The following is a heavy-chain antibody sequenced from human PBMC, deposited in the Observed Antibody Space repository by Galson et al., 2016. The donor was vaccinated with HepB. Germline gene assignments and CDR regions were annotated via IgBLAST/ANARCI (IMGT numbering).Heavy chain of an antibody. CDR3: ARGDNPDYGDYASAYYYMDV. D-gene: IGHD4-17*01. CDR1: GGSISSSSCY. Sequence: SETLSLTCTVSGGSISSSSCYWGWIRQPPGKGLEWIGEINHSGSTNYNPSLKSRVTISVDTSKNQFSLKLSSVTAADTAVYYCARGDNPDYGDYASAYYYMDVWGKGTTVTVSS. J-gene: IGHJ6*03. CDR2: INHSGST. V-gene: IGHV4-39*07.